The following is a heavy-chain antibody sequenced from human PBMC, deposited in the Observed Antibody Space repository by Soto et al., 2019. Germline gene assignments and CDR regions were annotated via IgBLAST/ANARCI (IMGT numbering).Heavy chain of an antibody. Sequence: QVQLQESGPGLVKPSQTLSLICTVSGGSINSGGYYWSCIRQHPGKRLEWIGYIYYSGSTYYNPFLRCRLTMSAGASENQFSLKLSSVTDADTAVYFCARAYRKSAYSSSWVFYSLGQGTLVNVSS. D-gene: IGHD6-13*01. J-gene: IGHJ4*02. V-gene: IGHV4-31*03. CDR3: ARAYRKSAYSSSWVFYS. CDR2: IYYSGST. CDR1: GGSINSGGYY.